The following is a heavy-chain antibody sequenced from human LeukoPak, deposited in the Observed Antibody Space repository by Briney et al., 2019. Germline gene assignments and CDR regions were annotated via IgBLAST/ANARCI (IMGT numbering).Heavy chain of an antibody. D-gene: IGHD1-20*01. V-gene: IGHV3-23*01. CDR3: ANHRTPDRYHWNYFDY. Sequence: GGSLRLSCAASGFTFRNSAMSWVHQAPGTGLEWVSSIGGHVHSTYYADSVIGRFTISRDDSKNTLYLQMNSLRANDTAIYYCANHRTPDRYHWNYFDYWGQGTLVTVSS. CDR2: IGGHVHST. J-gene: IGHJ4*02. CDR1: GFTFRNSA.